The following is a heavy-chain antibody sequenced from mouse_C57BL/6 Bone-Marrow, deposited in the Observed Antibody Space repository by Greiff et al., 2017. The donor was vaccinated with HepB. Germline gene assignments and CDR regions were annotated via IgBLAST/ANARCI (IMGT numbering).Heavy chain of an antibody. CDR3: TAGCSNYVPY. CDR1: GFNIKDDY. J-gene: IGHJ3*01. D-gene: IGHD2-5*01. CDR2: IDPENGDT. Sequence: EVQLQQSGAELVRPGASVKLSCTASGFNIKDDYMHWVKQRPEQGLEWIGWIDPENGDTEYASKFQGKATITADTSSNTAYLQLSSLTSEDTAVYYCTAGCSNYVPYWGQGTLVTVSA. V-gene: IGHV14-4*01.